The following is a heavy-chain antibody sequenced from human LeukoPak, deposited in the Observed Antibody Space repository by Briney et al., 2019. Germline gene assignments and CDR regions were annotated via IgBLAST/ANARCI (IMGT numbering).Heavy chain of an antibody. V-gene: IGHV3-48*01. CDR2: ISSSSSTI. CDR3: AREPPYYDILTGPDY. CDR1: GFTFSSYS. Sequence: GGSLSLSCAASGFTFSSYSMNWVRQAPGKGLEWVSYISSSSSTIYYADSVKGRFTISRDNAKNSLYLQMNSLRAEDTAVYYCAREPPYYDILTGPDYWGQGTLVTVSS. D-gene: IGHD3-9*01. J-gene: IGHJ4*02.